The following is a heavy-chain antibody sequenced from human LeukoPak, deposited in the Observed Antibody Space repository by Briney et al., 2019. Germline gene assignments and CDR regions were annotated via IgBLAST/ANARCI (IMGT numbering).Heavy chain of an antibody. J-gene: IGHJ3*02. Sequence: SETLSLTCTVSGGSITYGSYYWTWIRQPAGKGLKWIGRIYTSGSTYYNPSLKSRVTISVDTSQNQFSLKLSSVTAADTAVYYCARVGSCSGGVCYAFDIWGQGTMVIVSS. D-gene: IGHD2-15*01. CDR1: GGSITYGSYY. V-gene: IGHV4-61*02. CDR2: IYTSGST. CDR3: ARVGSCSGGVCYAFDI.